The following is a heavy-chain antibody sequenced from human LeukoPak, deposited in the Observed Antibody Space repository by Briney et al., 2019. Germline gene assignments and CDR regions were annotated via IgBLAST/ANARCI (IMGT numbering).Heavy chain of an antibody. Sequence: TGGSLRLSCAASGFTFSSYNMNWVRQAPGKGLEWVSYISSSSSTIYYADSVKGRFTISRDNSKNTLYLQMNSLRAEDTAVYYCAKDGGYYYGMDVWGQGTTVTVSS. CDR3: AKDGGYYYGMDV. J-gene: IGHJ6*02. V-gene: IGHV3-48*01. CDR2: ISSSSSTI. CDR1: GFTFSSYN.